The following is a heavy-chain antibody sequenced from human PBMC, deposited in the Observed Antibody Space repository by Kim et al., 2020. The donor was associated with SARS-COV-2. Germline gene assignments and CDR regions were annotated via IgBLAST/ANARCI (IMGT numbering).Heavy chain of an antibody. CDR3: ARVGSGYDPYFDY. CDR1: GGTFSSYA. D-gene: IGHD5-12*01. V-gene: IGHV1-69*13. J-gene: IGHJ4*02. CDR2: IIPIFGTA. Sequence: SVKVSCKASGGTFSSYAISWVRQAPGQGLEWMGGIIPIFGTANYAQKFQGRVTITADESTSTAYMELSSLRSEDTAVYYCARVGSGYDPYFDYWGQGTLVTVSS.